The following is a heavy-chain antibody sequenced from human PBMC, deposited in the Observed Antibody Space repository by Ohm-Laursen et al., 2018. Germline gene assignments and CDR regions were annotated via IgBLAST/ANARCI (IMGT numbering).Heavy chain of an antibody. J-gene: IGHJ4*02. CDR3: AGRGY. CDR1: GASISSYY. D-gene: IGHD1-26*01. CDR2: IYASGTT. V-gene: IGHV4-4*07. Sequence: SDTLSLTCTVSGASISSYYWSWIRQPAGKGLEWIGRIYASGTTYYNPSLKSRVTMSVDTSKNQFSLNLSSVTAADTAVYYCAGRGYWGQGTLVTVSS.